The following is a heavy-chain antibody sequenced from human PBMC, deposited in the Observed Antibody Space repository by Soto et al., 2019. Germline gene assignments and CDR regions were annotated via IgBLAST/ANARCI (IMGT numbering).Heavy chain of an antibody. J-gene: IGHJ4*02. CDR1: GLTFSGFL. CDR2: INKDGSEK. Sequence: GGSLRLSCAASGLTFSGFLMSWVRQAPGKGLEWVANINKDGSEKHYVDSVLGRFTVSRDNAQNSLYLQMNSLRVEDTAVYYCSSGGHIDYCGQGALVTVSS. D-gene: IGHD3-16*01. CDR3: SSGGHIDY. V-gene: IGHV3-7*01.